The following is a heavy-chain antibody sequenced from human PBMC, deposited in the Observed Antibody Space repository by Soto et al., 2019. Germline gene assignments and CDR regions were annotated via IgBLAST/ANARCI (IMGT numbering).Heavy chain of an antibody. J-gene: IGHJ4*02. D-gene: IGHD6-13*01. CDR2: ISWNSGSI. CDR3: EKDQDAGRLGYYFGY. Sequence: GGSLRLSCAASGFTFDDYAMHWVRQAPGKGLEWVSGISWNSGSIGYADSVKGRFTISRDNAKNSLYLQMNSLRAEDTALYYCEKDQDAGRLGYYFGYWGQGTLVTVSS. V-gene: IGHV3-9*01. CDR1: GFTFDDYA.